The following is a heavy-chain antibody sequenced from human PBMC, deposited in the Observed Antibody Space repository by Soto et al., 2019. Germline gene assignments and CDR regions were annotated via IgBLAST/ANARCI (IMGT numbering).Heavy chain of an antibody. D-gene: IGHD6-25*01. J-gene: IGHJ4*02. CDR3: ANRPGAAVSYPCFEY. CDR2: LSGSGLST. V-gene: IGHV3-23*01. CDR1: GFTFNNYA. Sequence: GSLRLSCAASGFTFNNYAMSWVRQAPGKGLEWVSSLSGSGLSTYYADSVKGRFTISRDNSKNTLYLQMNSLRAEDTAIYYCANRPGAAVSYPCFEYWGQRTLVTVSS.